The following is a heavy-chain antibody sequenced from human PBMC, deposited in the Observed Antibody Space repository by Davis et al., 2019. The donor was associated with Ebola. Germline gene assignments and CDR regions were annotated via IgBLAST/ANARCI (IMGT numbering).Heavy chain of an antibody. D-gene: IGHD6-13*01. V-gene: IGHV3-74*01. CDR3: ATRGSSREFDY. J-gene: IGHJ4*02. CDR1: GFSFSSYW. Sequence: GESLKISFAASGFSFSSYWMHWVRQAPGKGLVWVSRIKSDGSTKSYADSVKGRFTISRDNSKNTLNMQMHSLRVEDTAVYYCATRGSSREFDYWGQGTLVSVSS. CDR2: IKSDGSTK.